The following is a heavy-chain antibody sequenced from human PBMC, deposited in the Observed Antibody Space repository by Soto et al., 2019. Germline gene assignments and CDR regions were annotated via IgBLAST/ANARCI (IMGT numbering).Heavy chain of an antibody. CDR1: GYTFTGYY. J-gene: IGHJ6*02. D-gene: IGHD3-9*01. CDR3: ARGAYYDIXTGYFAPHYYYYYGMDV. CDR2: INPNSGGT. Sequence: ASVKVSCKASGYTFTGYYTHWVRQAPGQGLEWMGWINPNSGGTNYAQKFQGRVTMTRDTSISTAYMELSRLRSDDTAVYYCARGAYYDIXTGYFAPHYYYYYGMDVWGQGTTVTVSS. V-gene: IGHV1-2*02.